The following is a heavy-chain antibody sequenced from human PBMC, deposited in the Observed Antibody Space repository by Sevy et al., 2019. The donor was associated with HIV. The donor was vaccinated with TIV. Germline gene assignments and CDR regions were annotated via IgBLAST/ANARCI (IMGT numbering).Heavy chain of an antibody. CDR2: IYYSGST. CDR3: ARESYDILPGSRGMDV. CDR1: GGSISSYY. Sequence: SETLSLTCTVSGGSISSYYWSWIRQPPGKRLEWIGYIYYSGSTNFNPSLKSRVTISVDTSKNQFSLKLRSVTAADTAVYYCARESYDILPGSRGMDVWGQGTTVTVSS. J-gene: IGHJ6*02. D-gene: IGHD3-9*01. V-gene: IGHV4-59*01.